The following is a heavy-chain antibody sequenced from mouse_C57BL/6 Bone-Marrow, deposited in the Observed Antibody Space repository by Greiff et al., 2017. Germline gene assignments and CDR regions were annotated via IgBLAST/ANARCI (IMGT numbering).Heavy chain of an antibody. J-gene: IGHJ2*01. CDR3: ARMNYGGDFDY. Sequence: EVKLMESGGGLVKPGGSLKLSCAASGFTFSDYGMHWVRQAPEKGLEWVAYISSGSSTIYYADTVKGRFTISRDNAKNTLFLQMTSLRSEGTAMYYCARMNYGGDFDYWGQGTTLTVSS. CDR2: ISSGSSTI. V-gene: IGHV5-17*01. D-gene: IGHD1-2*01. CDR1: GFTFSDYG.